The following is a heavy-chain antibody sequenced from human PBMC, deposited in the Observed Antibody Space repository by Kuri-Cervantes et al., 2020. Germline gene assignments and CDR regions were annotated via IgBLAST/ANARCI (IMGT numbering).Heavy chain of an antibody. V-gene: IGHV4-34*01. D-gene: IGHD3-16*01. CDR1: GRSFSGYY. CDR2: IYYSGSS. J-gene: IGHJ6*02. Sequence: SQTLSVTCAVLGRSFSGYYWGWIRQCPGKGVEYIVSIYYSGSSYYNPSLKSRVGISLDTSKNHFSLKLNAVTAADTAVYYCARGKMIAFGGRYHFYGMDVWGQGTTVTVSS. CDR3: ARGKMIAFGGRYHFYGMDV.